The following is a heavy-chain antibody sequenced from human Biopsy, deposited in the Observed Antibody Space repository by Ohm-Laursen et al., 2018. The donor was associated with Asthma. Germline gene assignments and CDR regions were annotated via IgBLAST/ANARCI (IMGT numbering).Heavy chain of an antibody. J-gene: IGHJ3*02. D-gene: IGHD3-22*01. Sequence: SLRLSCAAPGFVFSQCGMHWVRQGPGKGLEWVALVSSDGHNKYYEDSVKGRFTISRDNPRNRLYLQINRLTVEDSAVYFCARQSGQDYGDSSGFDIWGQGTKVAVSS. CDR1: GFVFSQCG. V-gene: IGHV3-30*03. CDR2: VSSDGHNK. CDR3: ARQSGQDYGDSSGFDI.